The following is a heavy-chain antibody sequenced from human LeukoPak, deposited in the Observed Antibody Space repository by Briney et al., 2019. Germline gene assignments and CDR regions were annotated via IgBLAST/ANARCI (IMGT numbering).Heavy chain of an antibody. Sequence: GGSLRLSCAASGFTFSSYAMSWVRQAPGKGLEWVSAISGSGGSTYYADSVKGRFTISRDNSKNTLFLQMNSLRAEDTAVYYCAKVPQGYSSSWYYFGYWGQGTLVTVSS. J-gene: IGHJ4*02. CDR1: GFTFSSYA. CDR3: AKVPQGYSSSWYYFGY. V-gene: IGHV3-23*01. CDR2: ISGSGGST. D-gene: IGHD6-13*01.